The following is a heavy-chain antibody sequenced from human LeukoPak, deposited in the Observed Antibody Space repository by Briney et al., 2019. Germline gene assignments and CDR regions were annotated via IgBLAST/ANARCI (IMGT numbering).Heavy chain of an antibody. Sequence: SETLSLTCTVSGGSISSGGYYWSWIRQHPGKGLEWIGYIYNSGSTYYNPSLKSRLTISEDTSKNQFSLKLSSVTAADTAVYFCARALHSNYLESWGQGTLVTVSS. CDR2: IYNSGST. CDR1: GGSISSGGYY. V-gene: IGHV4-31*03. CDR3: ARALHSNYLES. J-gene: IGHJ4*02. D-gene: IGHD2/OR15-2a*01.